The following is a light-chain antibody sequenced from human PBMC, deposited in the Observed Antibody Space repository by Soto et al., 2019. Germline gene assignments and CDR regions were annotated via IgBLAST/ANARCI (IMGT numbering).Light chain of an antibody. Sequence: PEERATLSCRASQRVSSYLAWYQQKPGQAPRLLIYDASNRATGIPARFSGSGSGTDFTLTISSLEPEDFAVYYCQQRSNWPPYTFGQGTKVDIK. CDR1: QRVSSY. CDR2: DAS. J-gene: IGKJ2*01. CDR3: QQRSNWPPYT. V-gene: IGKV3-11*01.